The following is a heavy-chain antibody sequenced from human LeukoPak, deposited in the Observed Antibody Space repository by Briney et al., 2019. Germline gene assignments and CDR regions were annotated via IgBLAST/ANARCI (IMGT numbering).Heavy chain of an antibody. V-gene: IGHV3-74*01. CDR1: GFTFSSYW. CDR3: AKGGRNVIDY. CDR2: INSDGSST. Sequence: GGSLRLSCAASGFTFSSYWMHWVRQAPRKGLVWVSRINSDGSSTSYADSVKGRLTISRDNAKNTLYLQMNSLRDEDTAVYYCAKGGRNVIDYWGQGTLVTVSS. J-gene: IGHJ4*02. D-gene: IGHD1-26*01.